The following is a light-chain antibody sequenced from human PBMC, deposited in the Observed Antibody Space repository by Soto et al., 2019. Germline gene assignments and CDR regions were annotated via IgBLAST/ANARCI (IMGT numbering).Light chain of an antibody. CDR2: GAS. Sequence: EIVLTQSPVTLSLSPGERATLSCRASRSFASSNFAWYQQKPAQAPRLLIYGASRRAPGIPERFSGSGSGTDFTLTISRLEPEDFAVYYCQQYLTSPKTFGQGTKVDIK. CDR1: RSFASSN. CDR3: QQYLTSPKT. J-gene: IGKJ1*01. V-gene: IGKV3-20*01.